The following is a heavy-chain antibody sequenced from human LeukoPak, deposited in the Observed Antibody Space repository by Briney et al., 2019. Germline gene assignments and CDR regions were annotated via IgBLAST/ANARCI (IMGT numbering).Heavy chain of an antibody. CDR1: GFTFGKNA. V-gene: IGHV3-33*08. J-gene: IGHJ4*02. CDR2: IWYDGSNK. D-gene: IGHD4-17*01. CDR3: ARDLTDLDYGDYYFDY. Sequence: GGSLRLSCVVSGFTFGKNAMTWVRQVPGKGLEWVAVIWYDGSNKYYADSVKGRFTISRDNPKNTLYLQMNSLRAEDTAVYYCARDLTDLDYGDYYFDYWGQGTLVTVSS.